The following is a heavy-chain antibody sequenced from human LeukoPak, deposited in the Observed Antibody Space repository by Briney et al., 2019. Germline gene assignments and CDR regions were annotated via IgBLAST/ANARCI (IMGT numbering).Heavy chain of an antibody. J-gene: IGHJ4*02. CDR1: GINFRTSG. Sequence: GGSLRLSCAASGINFRTSGMHWVRHAPGKGLAWVTFIQHDGSGIYYADSVKGRFTVSRDNSKNTVYLHMNSLRVDDTALYYCVREGGRVAPGTFDYWGQGTLVTVSS. CDR2: IQHDGSGI. V-gene: IGHV3-30*02. CDR3: VREGGRVAPGTFDY. D-gene: IGHD6-13*01.